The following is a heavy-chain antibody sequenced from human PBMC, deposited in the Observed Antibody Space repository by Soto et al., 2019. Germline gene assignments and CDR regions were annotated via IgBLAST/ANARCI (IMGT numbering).Heavy chain of an antibody. V-gene: IGHV3-30*03. J-gene: IGHJ4*02. Sequence: PGGSLRLSCAASGFTFSSYGMHWVRQAPGKGLEWVAVISYDGSNKYYADSVKGRFTISRDNSKNTLYLQMNSLRAEDTAVYYCARDKYYDFWSGYPQYYFDYWGQGTLVTVSS. CDR3: ARDKYYDFWSGYPQYYFDY. D-gene: IGHD3-3*01. CDR1: GFTFSSYG. CDR2: ISYDGSNK.